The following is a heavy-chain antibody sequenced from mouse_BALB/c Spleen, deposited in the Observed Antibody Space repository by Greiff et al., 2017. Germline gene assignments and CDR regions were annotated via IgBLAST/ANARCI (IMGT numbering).Heavy chain of an antibody. CDR2: INPSTGYT. CDR3: ARATATPWFAY. J-gene: IGHJ3*01. CDR1: GYTFTSYW. V-gene: IGHV1-7*01. Sequence: VQLQQSGAELAKPGASVKMSCKASGYTFTSYWMHWVKQRPGQGLEWIGYINPSTGYTEYNQKFKDKATLTADKSSSTAYMQLSSLTSEDSAVYYCARATATPWFAYWGQGTLVTVSA. D-gene: IGHD1-2*01.